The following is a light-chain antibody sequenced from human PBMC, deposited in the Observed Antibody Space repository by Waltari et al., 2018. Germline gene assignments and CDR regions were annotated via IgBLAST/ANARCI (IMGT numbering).Light chain of an antibody. CDR1: QRVTSGY. Sequence: EIVLTQSPGTLSLSPGERATLSCRASQRVTSGYIAWYQHKPGRAPRLLIYTASTRATGIPDRFSGSGSGTDFLLTINGLEPEDFAVYYCQYYGSAPRTFGQGTKVEIK. V-gene: IGKV3-20*01. J-gene: IGKJ1*01. CDR2: TAS. CDR3: QYYGSAPRT.